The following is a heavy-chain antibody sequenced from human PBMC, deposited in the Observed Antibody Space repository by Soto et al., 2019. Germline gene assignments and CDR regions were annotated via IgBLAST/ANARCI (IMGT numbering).Heavy chain of an antibody. Sequence: TSETLSLTCAVSGGSISSGGYSWSWIRQPPGKGLEWIGYIYHSGSTYYNPSLKSRVTISVDRSKNQFSLKLSSVTAADTAVYYCARVMVRGGIYYFDYWGQGTLVTVSS. CDR2: IYHSGST. CDR3: ARVMVRGGIYYFDY. CDR1: GGSISSGGYS. V-gene: IGHV4-30-2*01. D-gene: IGHD3-10*01. J-gene: IGHJ4*02.